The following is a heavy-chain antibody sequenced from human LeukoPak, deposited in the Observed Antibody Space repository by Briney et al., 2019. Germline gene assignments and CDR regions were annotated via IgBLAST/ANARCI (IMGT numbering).Heavy chain of an antibody. CDR2: INPNSGGT. D-gene: IGHD3-22*01. Sequence: ASVKVSCKASGYTFTGYYMHWVRQAPGQGLEWMGWINPNSGGTNYAQKFQGRVTMTRDTSISTAYMELGRLRSDDTAVYYCARDLADYYDSSGYFLWGQGTLVTVSS. J-gene: IGHJ4*02. CDR1: GYTFTGYY. V-gene: IGHV1-2*02. CDR3: ARDLADYYDSSGYFL.